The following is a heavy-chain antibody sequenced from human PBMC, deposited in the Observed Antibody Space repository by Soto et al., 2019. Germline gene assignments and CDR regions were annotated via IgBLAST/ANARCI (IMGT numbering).Heavy chain of an antibody. CDR3: ARNPSSSSEFSDSYGMEV. CDR2: IIPIFGTA. J-gene: IGHJ6*04. CDR1: GGTFSSYA. D-gene: IGHD6-6*01. V-gene: IGHV1-69*13. Sequence: GASVKVSCKASGGTFSSYAISWVRQAPGQGLEWMGGIIPIFGTANYAQKFQGRVTITADESTSTAYMELSSLRSEDTAVYYCARNPSSSSEFSDSYGMEVWGKGTTVTVSS.